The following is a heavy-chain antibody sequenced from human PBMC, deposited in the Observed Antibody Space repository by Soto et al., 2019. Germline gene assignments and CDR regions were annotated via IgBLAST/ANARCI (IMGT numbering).Heavy chain of an antibody. CDR1: GGSVSSGSYY. J-gene: IGHJ6*02. V-gene: IGHV4-61*01. CDR2: IYYSGST. CDR3: ARARGGYYCYGMDV. Sequence: QVQLQESGPGLVKPSEILSLTCTVSGGSVSSGSYYWSWIRQPPGKGLEWIGYIYYSGSTNYNPSLNRRVTISVDTSMNQFSLKPSSVTAADTAVYYCARARGGYYCYGMDVWGQGTTVTVSS.